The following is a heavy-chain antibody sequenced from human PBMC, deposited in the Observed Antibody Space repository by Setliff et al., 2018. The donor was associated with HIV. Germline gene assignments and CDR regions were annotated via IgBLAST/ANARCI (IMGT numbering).Heavy chain of an antibody. CDR2: VHYSGRI. CDR1: GGSLSGYY. J-gene: IGHJ5*02. Sequence: SETLSLTCAAYGGSLSGYYWSWIRQTPGKGLEWIGEVHYSGRIAYNPSLQSRVAISVDMYRNQFFLRLTSVTAADTSVYYCARHRAQRGSGTYYDDWFDPWGQGTLVTVSS. CDR3: ARHRAQRGSGTYYDDWFDP. D-gene: IGHD3-10*01. V-gene: IGHV4-34*01.